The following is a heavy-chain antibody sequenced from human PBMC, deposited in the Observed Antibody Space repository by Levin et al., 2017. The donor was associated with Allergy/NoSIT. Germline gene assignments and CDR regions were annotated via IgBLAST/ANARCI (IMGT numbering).Heavy chain of an antibody. D-gene: IGHD6-19*01. Sequence: SQTLSLTCTVSCGPVNSGSYYWSWIRQPPGKGLEWIGSVYYSGTTNYNPSLKRRASITVDTSKNQFSLTLSSLTAADTAVYYCTRDRGSSGWFESWGQGTLVTVSS. CDR2: VYYSGTT. J-gene: IGHJ5*01. V-gene: IGHV4-61*01. CDR3: TRDRGSSGWFES. CDR1: CGPVNSGSYY.